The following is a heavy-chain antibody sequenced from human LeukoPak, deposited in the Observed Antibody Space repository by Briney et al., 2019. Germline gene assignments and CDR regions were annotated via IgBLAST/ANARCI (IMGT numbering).Heavy chain of an antibody. V-gene: IGHV3-30-3*01. CDR1: GFTFSSYA. J-gene: IGHJ4*02. CDR3: ARTPMITFGGVIAGLDC. CDR2: ISYDGSNK. Sequence: GGSLRLSCAASGFTFSSYAMHWVRQAPGKGLEWVAVISYDGSNKYYADSVKGRFTISRDNSKNTLYLQMNSLRAEDTAVYYCARTPMITFGGVIAGLDCWGQGTLVTVSS. D-gene: IGHD3-16*02.